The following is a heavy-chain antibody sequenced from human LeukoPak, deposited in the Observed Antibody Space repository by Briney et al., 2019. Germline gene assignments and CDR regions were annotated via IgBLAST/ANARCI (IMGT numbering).Heavy chain of an antibody. J-gene: IGHJ4*02. CDR1: GYSFTNYG. V-gene: IGHV1-18*01. D-gene: IGHD3-10*01. CDR3: ARSQLDYYGSGSYGGPFDY. CDR2: ISAYNGHT. Sequence: ASVKVSCKASGYSFTNYGIGWLRQAPGQGLEWLGWISAYNGHTNYAQKLQGRVTMTTDTSTSTAYMELRSLRSDDTAVYYCARSQLDYYGSGSYGGPFDYWGQGTLVTVSS.